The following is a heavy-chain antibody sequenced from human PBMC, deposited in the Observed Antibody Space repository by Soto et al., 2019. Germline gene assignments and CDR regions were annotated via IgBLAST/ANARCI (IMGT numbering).Heavy chain of an antibody. CDR1: GVTFSSYA. D-gene: IGHD1-26*01. CDR2: ISGSGGST. CDR3: AKDSPWVGATGSFDY. V-gene: IGHV3-23*01. Sequence: HPGGSLRLSCAASGVTFSSYAMSWVRQAPGKGLEWVSAISGSGGSTYYADSVKGRFTISRDNSKNTLYLQMNSLRAEDTAVYYCAKDSPWVGATGSFDYWGQGTLVTVSS. J-gene: IGHJ4*02.